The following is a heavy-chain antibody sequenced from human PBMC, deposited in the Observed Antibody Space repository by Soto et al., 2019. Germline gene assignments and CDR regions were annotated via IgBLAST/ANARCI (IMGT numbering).Heavy chain of an antibody. CDR3: ARDVGEHQYSSSWSYYYYYGMDV. Sequence: QVQLVESGGGVVQPGRSLRLSCAASGFTFSSYAMHWVRQAPGKGLEWVAVISYDGSNKYYADSVKGRFTISRDNSKNTLYLQMNSPRAEDTAVYYCARDVGEHQYSSSWSYYYYYGMDVWGQGTTVTVSS. CDR2: ISYDGSNK. V-gene: IGHV3-30-3*01. J-gene: IGHJ6*02. CDR1: GFTFSSYA. D-gene: IGHD6-13*01.